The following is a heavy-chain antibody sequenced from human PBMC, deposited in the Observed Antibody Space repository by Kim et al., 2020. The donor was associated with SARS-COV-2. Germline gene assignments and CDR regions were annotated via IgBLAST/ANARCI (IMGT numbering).Heavy chain of an antibody. CDR1: GFTFSNYA. CDR2: ISSNGDST. D-gene: IGHD6-19*01. CDR3: VKDHPETASSAWYSPSTYDW. Sequence: GGSLRLSCSASGFTFSNYAMHWVRQAPGKGLEFVSAISSNGDSTYYADSLRGRFTISRDNSKNTLYLQMSSLRAEDTAVYYCVKDHPETASSAWYSPSTYDWWGQGTLVTVSS. J-gene: IGHJ4*02. V-gene: IGHV3-64D*09.